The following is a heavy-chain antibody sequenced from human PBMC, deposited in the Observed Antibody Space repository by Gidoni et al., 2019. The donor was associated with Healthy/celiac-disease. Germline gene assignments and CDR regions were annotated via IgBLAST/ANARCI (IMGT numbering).Heavy chain of an antibody. CDR1: GYRCTSYW. CDR2: IYPGDSDT. V-gene: IGHV5-51*01. J-gene: IGHJ4*02. Sequence: EVPLVQSGAEVTTHGGSLKLSCKGSGYRCTSYWIGWVRQMPGKGLEWVGIIYPGDSDTRYSPSFQGQVTISADKSISTAYLQWSSLKASDTAMYYCARRNGGSYYWDYWGQGTLVTVSS. D-gene: IGHD2-15*01. CDR3: ARRNGGSYYWDY.